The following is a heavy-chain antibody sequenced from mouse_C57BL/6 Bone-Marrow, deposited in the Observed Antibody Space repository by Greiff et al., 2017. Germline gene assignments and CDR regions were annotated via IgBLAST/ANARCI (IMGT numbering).Heavy chain of an antibody. V-gene: IGHV1-80*01. Sequence: QVQLKESGAELVKPGASVKISCKASGYAFSSYWMNWVKQRPGKGLEWIGQIYPGDGDTNYNGKFKGKATLTADKSTSTAYMQLSSLTSEDSGVYCCARISTTVVATRAYWGQGTLVTVSA. CDR1: GYAFSSYW. CDR3: ARISTTVVATRAY. D-gene: IGHD1-1*01. CDR2: IYPGDGDT. J-gene: IGHJ3*01.